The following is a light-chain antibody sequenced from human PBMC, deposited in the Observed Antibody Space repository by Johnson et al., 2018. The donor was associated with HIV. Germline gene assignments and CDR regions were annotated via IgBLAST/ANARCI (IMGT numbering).Light chain of an antibody. CDR3: GTWDTSLSAGGV. CDR1: SSNIGNNY. V-gene: IGLV1-51*02. Sequence: QSVLTQPPSVSAAPGQKVTISCSGSSSNIGNNYVSWYQQLPGTAPKLLIYENNKRPSVIPDRFSGSKSGTSATLGITGLQTGDEADYYCGTWDTSLSAGGVFVTGTKVTVL. CDR2: ENN. J-gene: IGLJ1*01.